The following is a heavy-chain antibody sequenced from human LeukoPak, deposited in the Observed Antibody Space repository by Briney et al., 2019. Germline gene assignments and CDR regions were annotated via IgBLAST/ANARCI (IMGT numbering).Heavy chain of an antibody. Sequence: GSLRLSCAASGFSFSNYAMDWVRQAPGKGLEWVAVISKDGSMKYYSDSVKGRFTVSRDNSIHTLYLEMNSLKTEDTAVYYCAGVSFDFWSQGTMVTVSS. CDR2: ISKDGSMK. CDR1: GFSFSNYA. D-gene: IGHD2-21*01. CDR3: AGVSFDF. J-gene: IGHJ3*01. V-gene: IGHV3-30*04.